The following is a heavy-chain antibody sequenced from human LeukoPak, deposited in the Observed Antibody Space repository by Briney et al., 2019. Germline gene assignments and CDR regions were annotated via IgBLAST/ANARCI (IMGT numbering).Heavy chain of an antibody. CDR3: ASTLQWSTGLPDY. J-gene: IGHJ4*02. D-gene: IGHD2-8*01. Sequence: LVASVKVSCKASGGTFSSYAISWVRQAPGQGLEWMGGIIPIFGTANYAQKFQGRVTITADKSTSTAYMELSSLRSEDTAVYYCASTLQWSTGLPDYWGQGTLVTVSS. V-gene: IGHV1-69*06. CDR1: GGTFSSYA. CDR2: IIPIFGTA.